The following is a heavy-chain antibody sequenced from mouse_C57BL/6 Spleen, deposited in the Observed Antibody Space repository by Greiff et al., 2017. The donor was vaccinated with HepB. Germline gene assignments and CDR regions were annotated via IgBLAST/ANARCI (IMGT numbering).Heavy chain of an antibody. Sequence: QVQLQQSGAELARPGASVKLSCKASGYTFTSYGISWVKQRTGQGLEWIGEIYPRSGNTYYNEKFKGKATLTADKSSSTAYMELRSLTSEDSAVYFCAISGPIYYDYDGGFAYWGQGTLVTVSA. V-gene: IGHV1-81*01. CDR3: AISGPIYYDYDGGFAY. J-gene: IGHJ3*01. CDR2: IYPRSGNT. CDR1: GYTFTSYG. D-gene: IGHD2-4*01.